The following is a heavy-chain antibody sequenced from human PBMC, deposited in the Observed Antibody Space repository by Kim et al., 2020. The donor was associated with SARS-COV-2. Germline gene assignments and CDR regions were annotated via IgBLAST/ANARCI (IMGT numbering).Heavy chain of an antibody. CDR3: ARGDAFDI. V-gene: IGHV6-1*01. J-gene: IGHJ3*02. Sequence: KGYYDYAVSVKSRVTINPDTSKNQFSLQLISVTPEDTAVYFCARGDAFDIWGQGTMVTVSS. CDR2: KGYY.